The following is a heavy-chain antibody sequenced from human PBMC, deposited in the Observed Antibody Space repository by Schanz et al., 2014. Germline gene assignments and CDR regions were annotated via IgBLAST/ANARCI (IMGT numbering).Heavy chain of an antibody. CDR3: AKQIHYDILTVTRN. CDR2: IWYDGSTK. J-gene: IGHJ4*02. D-gene: IGHD3-9*01. Sequence: QVQLVESGGGVVQFGRSLRLSCVASGFTFSSYGMHWVRQAPGKGLEWVAVIWYDGSTKYYADSVKGRFTISRDKSKNTLYLQMNSLRAEDTAVYYCAKQIHYDILTVTRNWGQGTLVTVSS. CDR1: GFTFSSYG. V-gene: IGHV3-33*03.